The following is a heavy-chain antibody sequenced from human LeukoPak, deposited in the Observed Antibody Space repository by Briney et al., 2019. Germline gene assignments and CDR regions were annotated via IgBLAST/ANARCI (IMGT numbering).Heavy chain of an antibody. V-gene: IGHV3-21*01. J-gene: IGHJ4*02. CDR2: ITSRSSYI. CDR1: GFTFSSYG. CDR3: ARVPHDIVVVVAATPDY. D-gene: IGHD2-15*01. Sequence: PGGSLRLSCAASGFTFSSYGMNWGRQAPGKGLEWVSSITSRSSYIYYADSVKGRFTISRDNAKNSLYLQMNSLRAEDTAVYYCARVPHDIVVVVAATPDYWGQGTRVTVSS.